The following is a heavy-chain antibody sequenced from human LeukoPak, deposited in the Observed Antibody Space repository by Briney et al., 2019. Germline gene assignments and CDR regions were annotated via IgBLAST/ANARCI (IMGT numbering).Heavy chain of an antibody. Sequence: PSETLSLTCTVPGGSISSYYWSWIRSPAGKGLEWIGRIYTSGSTNYNPSLKSRVTISVDTSKNQFSLKLSSVTAADTAVYYCARAWSSGWTPSYFDYWGQGTLVTVSS. V-gene: IGHV4-4*07. D-gene: IGHD6-19*01. CDR3: ARAWSSGWTPSYFDY. J-gene: IGHJ4*02. CDR1: GGSISSYY. CDR2: IYTSGST.